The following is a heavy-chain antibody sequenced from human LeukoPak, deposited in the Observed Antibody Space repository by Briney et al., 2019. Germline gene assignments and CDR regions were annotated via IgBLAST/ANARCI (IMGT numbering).Heavy chain of an antibody. V-gene: IGHV3-9*01. D-gene: IGHD6-19*01. CDR3: AKDNSGWYGTGWFDP. CDR2: ISWNSGSI. CDR1: GFTFDDYA. J-gene: IGHJ5*02. Sequence: GGSLRLSCAASGFTFDDYAMHWVRQAPGKGLEWVSGISWNSGSIGYADSVKGRFTISRDNAKKSLYLQMNSLRDEDTALYYCAKDNSGWYGTGWFDPWGQGTLVTVSS.